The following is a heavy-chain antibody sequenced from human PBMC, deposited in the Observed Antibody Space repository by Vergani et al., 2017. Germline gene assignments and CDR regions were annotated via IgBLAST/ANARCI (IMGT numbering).Heavy chain of an antibody. Sequence: VQLVETGGGVVQPGGSLRLYCAASGFTFSRYSMNWVRQAPAKGLEWVSYISSISSYIYYSDSVKGRFTISRDNGKDSVYLQLNNLRAADTAVYFCVRVSRHMDVWGRGTTVTVSS. CDR1: GFTFSRYS. V-gene: IGHV3-21*05. J-gene: IGHJ6*03. CDR3: VRVSRHMDV. CDR2: ISSISSYI.